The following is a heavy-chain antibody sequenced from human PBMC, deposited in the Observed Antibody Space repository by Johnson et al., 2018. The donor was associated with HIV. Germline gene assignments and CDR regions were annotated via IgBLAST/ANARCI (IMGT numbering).Heavy chain of an antibody. J-gene: IGHJ3*02. V-gene: IGHV3-23*04. CDR2: IGGSGGNT. CDR1: GFTFSTYA. D-gene: IGHD1-14*01. CDR3: AKGGSLTQDAPFDI. Sequence: VQLVESGGGLAQPGGSLRLSCAASGFTFSTYAMTWVRQAPGRGLEWVSTIGGSGGNTSYADSVKGRFTISRDNSKNTLYLQMNSLRAEDTAVYYCAKGGSLTQDAPFDIWGQGTMVTVSS.